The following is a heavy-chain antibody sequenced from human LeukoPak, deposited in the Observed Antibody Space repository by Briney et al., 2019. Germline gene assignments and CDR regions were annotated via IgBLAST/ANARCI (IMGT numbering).Heavy chain of an antibody. V-gene: IGHV4-4*07. Sequence: SETLSLTCTVSGGSISSYYWSWIRQPAGKGLEWIGRIYTSGITNYNPSLKSRVTMSVDTSKNQFSLKLSSVTAADTAVYYRARGGPSGSYSAFEIWGQGTMVTVSS. D-gene: IGHD1-26*01. CDR1: GGSISSYY. CDR3: ARGGPSGSYSAFEI. CDR2: IYTSGIT. J-gene: IGHJ3*02.